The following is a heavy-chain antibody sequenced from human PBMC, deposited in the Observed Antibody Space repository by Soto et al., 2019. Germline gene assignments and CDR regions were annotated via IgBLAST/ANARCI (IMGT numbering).Heavy chain of an antibody. J-gene: IGHJ4*02. V-gene: IGHV3-15*01. CDR3: TTDDPETNGVWYEY. Sequence: GGSLRLSCAASGFTFSNAWMSWVRQAPGKGLEWVGRIKSKTDGGTTDYAAPVKGRFTISRDDSKNTLYLQMNSLKTEDTAVYYCTTDDPETNGVWYEYWGQGTRVTGAS. CDR2: IKSKTDGGTT. CDR1: GFTFSNAW. D-gene: IGHD2-8*01.